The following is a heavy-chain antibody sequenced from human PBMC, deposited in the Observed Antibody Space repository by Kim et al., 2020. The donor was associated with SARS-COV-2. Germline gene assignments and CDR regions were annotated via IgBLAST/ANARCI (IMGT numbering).Heavy chain of an antibody. Sequence: SETLSLTCTVSGGSISSSSYYWGWIRQPPGKGLEWIGSIYYSGSTYYNPSLKSRVTISVDTSKNQFSLKLSSVTAADTAVYYCARQEGLRYFDWSYYYYGMDVCGQGTPVTVSS. V-gene: IGHV4-39*01. D-gene: IGHD3-9*01. CDR2: IYYSGST. CDR3: ARQEGLRYFDWSYYYYGMDV. J-gene: IGHJ6*02. CDR1: GGSISSSSYY.